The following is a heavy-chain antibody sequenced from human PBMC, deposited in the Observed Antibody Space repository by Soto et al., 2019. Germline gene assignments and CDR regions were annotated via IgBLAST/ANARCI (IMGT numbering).Heavy chain of an antibody. CDR2: INHSGST. V-gene: IGHV4-34*01. J-gene: IGHJ6*02. CDR3: ARGHYDILTGHYMDV. Sequence: SETLSLTCAVYGGSFSGYYWSWIRQPPGKGLEWIGEINHSGSTNYNPSLKSRVTISVDTSKNQFSLKLSSVTAADTAVYYCARGHYDILTGHYMDVWGQGTTVTVSS. D-gene: IGHD3-9*01. CDR1: GGSFSGYY.